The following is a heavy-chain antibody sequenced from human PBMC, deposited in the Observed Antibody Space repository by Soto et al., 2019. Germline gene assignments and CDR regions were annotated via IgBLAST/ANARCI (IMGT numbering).Heavy chain of an antibody. CDR1: GFSFNTW. J-gene: IGHJ4*02. Sequence: EVQLVESGGGVVQPGGSLRLSCAASGFSFNTWMHWVRQAPGKGLVWLSRINGDGSSLSYEDSVKGRFTVSRDNAKNTRYLQISSLPAEDTAGYYCTRGASGYGNFDYWGQGVLLTVSS. D-gene: IGHD5-12*01. CDR2: INGDGSSL. CDR3: TRGASGYGNFDY. V-gene: IGHV3-74*01.